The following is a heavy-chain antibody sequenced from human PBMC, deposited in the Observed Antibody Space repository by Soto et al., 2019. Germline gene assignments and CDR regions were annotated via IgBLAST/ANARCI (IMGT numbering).Heavy chain of an antibody. CDR3: AKDTSSGWYDAFDI. J-gene: IGHJ3*02. CDR1: GFTFSSYA. CDR2: ISGSGGST. Sequence: GESLKISCAASGFTFSSYAMSWVRQAPGKGLEWVSAISGSGGSTYYADSVKGRFTISRDNSKNTLYLQMNSLRAEDTAVYYCAKDTSSGWYDAFDIWGQGTMVTVSS. V-gene: IGHV3-23*01. D-gene: IGHD6-19*01.